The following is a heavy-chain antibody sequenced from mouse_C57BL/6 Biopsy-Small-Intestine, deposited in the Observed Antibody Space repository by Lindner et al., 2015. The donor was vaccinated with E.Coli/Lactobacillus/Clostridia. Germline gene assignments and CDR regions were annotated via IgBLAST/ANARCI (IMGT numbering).Heavy chain of an antibody. J-gene: IGHJ1*01. CDR1: GYTFTDSY. CDR3: ARGRYGPAGYGMDV. D-gene: IGHD3-2*02. CDR2: INPYNGDT. V-gene: IGHV1S29*02. Sequence: SVKVSCKASGYTFTDSYIYWVRQAPEQGLEWLGRINPYNGDTAYAQKFQGRVTLTRDTSISTAYMELSRLELDDTALYYCARGRYGPAGYGMDVWGQGTTVTVSS.